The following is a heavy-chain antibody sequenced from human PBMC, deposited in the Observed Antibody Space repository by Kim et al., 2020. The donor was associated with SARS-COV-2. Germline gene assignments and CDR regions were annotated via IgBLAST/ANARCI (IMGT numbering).Heavy chain of an antibody. CDR2: IKQDGSET. Sequence: GGSLRLSCAASGFSISTYWMSWVRQAPGKGLERVANIKQDGSETYYVDSVKGRFTISRDNAKNSLYLQMNSLRDEDTAVYYCARDLRYGDYVPYRYYYGMDGWGEGTTVTVS. J-gene: IGHJ6*02. V-gene: IGHV3-7*03. CDR3: ARDLRYGDYVPYRYYYGMDG. CDR1: GFSISTYW. D-gene: IGHD4-17*01.